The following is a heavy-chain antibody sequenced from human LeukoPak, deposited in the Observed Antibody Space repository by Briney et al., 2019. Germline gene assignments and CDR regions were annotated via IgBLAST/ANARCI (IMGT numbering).Heavy chain of an antibody. V-gene: IGHV3-30*04. Sequence: GGSLRLSCATSGFTFSMSSMHWVRLAPGKGLEWLAGISFDGANKFSGDSVMGRFSISRDNSKNTLYLQMNSLGLDDTAVYFCARGRAGIAAAGFDYWGQGTLVTVSS. D-gene: IGHD6-13*01. CDR2: ISFDGANK. J-gene: IGHJ4*02. CDR3: ARGRAGIAAAGFDY. CDR1: GFTFSMSS.